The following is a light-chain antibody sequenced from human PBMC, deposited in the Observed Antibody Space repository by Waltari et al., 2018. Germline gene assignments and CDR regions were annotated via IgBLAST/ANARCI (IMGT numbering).Light chain of an antibody. J-gene: IGKJ4*01. CDR1: QGISSY. CDR3: QHLNNYPLS. CDR2: AAS. V-gene: IGKV1-9*01. Sequence: DIQLTQSPSFLSASVGDRVTIPCRASQGISSYLAWSQQKPGRAPKLLIFAASTLQSGVPSRFSGSGSGTEFTLAISSLQTEDFATYYCQHLNNYPLSFGGGTKVEIK.